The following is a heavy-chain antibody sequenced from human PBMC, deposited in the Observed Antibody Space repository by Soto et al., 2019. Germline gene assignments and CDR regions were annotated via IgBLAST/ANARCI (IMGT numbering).Heavy chain of an antibody. Sequence: QVQLMQSGAEVKKPGSSVKVSCKASGGTISTNVISWVRQAPGQGLEWMGEIMPIFAAPNNAQKFQGRLTLTADTATTTVYLEVSSLTSEDTAVYFCATGARYCSGGICYPADWGQGTLVIVS. D-gene: IGHD2-15*01. V-gene: IGHV1-69*06. J-gene: IGHJ4*02. CDR3: ATGARYCSGGICYPAD. CDR2: IMPIFAAP. CDR1: GGTISTNV.